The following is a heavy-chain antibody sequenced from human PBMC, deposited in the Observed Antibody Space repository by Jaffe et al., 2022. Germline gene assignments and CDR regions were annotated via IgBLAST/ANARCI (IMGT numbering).Heavy chain of an antibody. Sequence: QVQLQESGPGLVKPSETLSLTCAVSGYSISSGYYWGWIRQPPGKGLEWIGSIYHSGSTYYNPSLKSRVTISVDTSKNQFSLKLSSVTAADTAVYYCARRGSSSWRDLEYFQHWGQGTLVTVSS. D-gene: IGHD6-13*01. CDR1: GYSISSGYY. V-gene: IGHV4-38-2*01. J-gene: IGHJ1*01. CDR3: ARRGSSSWRDLEYFQH. CDR2: IYHSGST.